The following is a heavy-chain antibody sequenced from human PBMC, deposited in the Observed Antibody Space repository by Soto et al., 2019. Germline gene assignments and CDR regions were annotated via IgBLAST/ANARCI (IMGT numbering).Heavy chain of an antibody. D-gene: IGHD5-18*01. CDR1: GYTFTSYD. Sequence: ASVKVSCKASGYTFTSYDINWLRQATGQGLEWMGWMNPHNGNTGYAQKFQGRVTMTEDTSTDTAYMELSSLRSEDTAVYYCATVDTDKVQLWSYFDYWGQGTLVTVSS. CDR3: ATVDTDKVQLWSYFDY. CDR2: MNPHNGNT. V-gene: IGHV1-8*01. J-gene: IGHJ4*02.